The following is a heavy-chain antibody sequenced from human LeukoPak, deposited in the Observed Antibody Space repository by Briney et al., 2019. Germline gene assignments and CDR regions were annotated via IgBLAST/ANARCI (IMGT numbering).Heavy chain of an antibody. CDR2: MNPNSGNT. CDR3: ARVDWDSSSWYYYYYYMDV. CDR1: GYTFTSYD. Sequence: GASVKVSCKASGYTFTSYDINWVRQATGQGLEWMGWMNPNSGNTGYAQKFQGRVTMTRNTSISTAYMELSSLRSEDTAVYYCARVDWDSSSWYYYYYYMDVWGKGTTVTVPS. J-gene: IGHJ6*03. V-gene: IGHV1-8*01. D-gene: IGHD6-13*01.